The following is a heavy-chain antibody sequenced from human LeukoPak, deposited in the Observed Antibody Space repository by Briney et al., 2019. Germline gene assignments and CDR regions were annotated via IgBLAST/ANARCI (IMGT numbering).Heavy chain of an antibody. V-gene: IGHV3-9*01. CDR3: VRVGNGGDYAY. CDR1: GFTFDDYA. D-gene: IGHD4-17*01. Sequence: GGSLRLSCAASGFTFDDYAMHWIRQAPGKGLEWVSGISWNSGSIGYADSVKGRFTISRDNAKNSLYLQMNSLRAEDTAVYYCVRVGNGGDYAYWGQGTLVTVSS. CDR2: ISWNSGSI. J-gene: IGHJ4*02.